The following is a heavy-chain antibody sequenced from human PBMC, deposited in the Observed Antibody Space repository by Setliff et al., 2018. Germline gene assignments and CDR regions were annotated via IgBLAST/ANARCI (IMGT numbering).Heavy chain of an antibody. CDR1: GGTFSSYA. V-gene: IGHV1-69*06. D-gene: IGHD6-6*01. Sequence: RASVKVSCKASGGTFSSYAITWVRQAPGQGLEWMGRIIPLFETTNYVEKFQGRVTITADKSTSTAYMELSRLTSEDTAVYYCALEYSNSSPTVYYYMDVWGKGTTVTVSS. CDR2: IIPLFETT. CDR3: ALEYSNSSPTVYYYMDV. J-gene: IGHJ6*03.